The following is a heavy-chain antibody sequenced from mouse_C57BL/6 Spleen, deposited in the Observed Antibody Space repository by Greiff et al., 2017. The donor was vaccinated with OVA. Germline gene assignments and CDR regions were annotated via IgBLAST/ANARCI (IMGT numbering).Heavy chain of an antibody. J-gene: IGHJ3*01. Sequence: EVHLVESGPGLVKPSQSLSLTCSVTGYSITSGYYWNWIRQFPGNKLEWMGYISYDGSNYYNPSLKNRIPITRDTSKNQFFLKLNYVTTEDTATYYCSRGDDYDWFAYWGQGTLVTVSA. D-gene: IGHD2-4*01. CDR2: ISYDGSN. CDR3: SRGDDYDWFAY. V-gene: IGHV3-6*01. CDR1: GYSITSGYY.